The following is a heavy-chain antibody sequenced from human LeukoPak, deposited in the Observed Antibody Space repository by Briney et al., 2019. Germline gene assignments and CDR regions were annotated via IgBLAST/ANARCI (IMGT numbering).Heavy chain of an antibody. CDR3: ARFSYGDPYNFDY. CDR2: IYYSGST. CDR1: GGSLSSYY. V-gene: IGHV4-59*01. Sequence: SETLSLTCTVSGGSLSSYYWSWIRQPPGKGLEWIGYIYYSGSTNYNPSLKSRVTISVDTSKNQFSLKLSSVTAADTAVYYCARFSYGDPYNFDYWGQGTLVTVSS. D-gene: IGHD4-17*01. J-gene: IGHJ4*02.